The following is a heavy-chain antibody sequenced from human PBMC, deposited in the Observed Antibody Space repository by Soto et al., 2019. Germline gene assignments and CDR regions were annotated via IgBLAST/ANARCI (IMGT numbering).Heavy chain of an antibody. J-gene: IGHJ4*02. V-gene: IGHV3-30-3*01. CDR2: ISKDGSVK. D-gene: IGHD3-3*01. CDR1: GFMFSRYA. Sequence: QVQLVESGGHVVQSGGSLRLSCAASGFMFSRYAIHWVRQAPGKGLGWVAVISKDGSVKYYIDSVRGRFTISRDKSKNTVYLEMNNMRDDDTAVFYCVRSRSGAVPDSFGYWGQGTLVTVSS. CDR3: VRSRSGAVPDSFGY.